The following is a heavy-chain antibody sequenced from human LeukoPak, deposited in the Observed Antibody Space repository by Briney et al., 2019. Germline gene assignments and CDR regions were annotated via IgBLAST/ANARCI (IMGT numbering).Heavy chain of an antibody. CDR1: GGSISSYY. J-gene: IGHJ4*02. Sequence: PSETLSLTCTVSGGSISSYYWSWIRQPAGKGLAWIGRIYTSGSTNYNPSLKSRVTMSVDTSKNQFSLKLSSVTAADTAVYYCASGGFGATVFDYWGQGTLVTVSS. CDR3: ASGGFGATVFDY. CDR2: IYTSGST. D-gene: IGHD1-26*01. V-gene: IGHV4-4*07.